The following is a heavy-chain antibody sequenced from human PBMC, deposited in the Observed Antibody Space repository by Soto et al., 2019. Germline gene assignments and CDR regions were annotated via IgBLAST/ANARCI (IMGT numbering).Heavy chain of an antibody. D-gene: IGHD2-2*01. V-gene: IGHV3-30-3*01. J-gene: IGHJ4*02. CDR2: ISFHGSNK. Sequence: QVQLVESGGGVVQPGRSLRLSCAASGFTFSRYAMHWVRQAPGKGLEWVSVISFHGSNKYYADSVKGRFTISRDNSXTTLYLQMKSMRAEDTAVYYCARDLDEEIIEMPTSYWGQGTLVTVSS. CDR1: GFTFSRYA. CDR3: ARDLDEEIIEMPTSY.